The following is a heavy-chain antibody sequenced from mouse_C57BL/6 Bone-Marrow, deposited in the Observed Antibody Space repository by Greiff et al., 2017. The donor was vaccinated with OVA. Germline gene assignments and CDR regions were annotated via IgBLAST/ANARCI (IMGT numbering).Heavy chain of an antibody. V-gene: IGHV1-62-2*01. J-gene: IGHJ4*01. Sequence: VKVVESGAELVKPGASVKLSCKASGYTFTEYTIHWVKQRSGQGLEWIGWFYPGSGSIKYNEKFKDKATLTADKSSSTVYMELSRLTSEDSAVYFCARHEDRGYYSGGAMDYWGQGTSVTVSS. CDR1: GYTFTEYT. D-gene: IGHD2-12*01. CDR3: ARHEDRGYYSGGAMDY. CDR2: FYPGSGSI.